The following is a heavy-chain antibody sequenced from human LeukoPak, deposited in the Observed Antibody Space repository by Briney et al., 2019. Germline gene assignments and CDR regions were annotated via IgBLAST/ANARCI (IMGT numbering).Heavy chain of an antibody. Sequence: SETLSLTCTVSGGSISSYYWSWIRQPAGKGLEWIGRIYTSGSTNYNPSLKSRVTISVDTSKNQFSLKLSSVTAADTAVYYCASMGSSSFFDPWGQGTLVTVSS. J-gene: IGHJ5*02. V-gene: IGHV4-4*07. D-gene: IGHD6-13*01. CDR1: GGSISSYY. CDR3: ASMGSSSFFDP. CDR2: IYTSGST.